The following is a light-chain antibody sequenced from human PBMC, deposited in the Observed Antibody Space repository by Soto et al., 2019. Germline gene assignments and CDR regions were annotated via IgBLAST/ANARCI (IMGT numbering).Light chain of an antibody. CDR3: QTWASAPVV. Sequence: QPVLTQSPSASASPGASVKLTCTLSSGHSSYDIALHQQQPEKGPRYLMMLNSDGSHSKGVGVPDRVSGSSSGAERYLTVSSLQSEDEADYYSQTWASAPVVFGGGTKVTVL. J-gene: IGLJ2*01. V-gene: IGLV4-69*01. CDR1: SGHSSYD. CDR2: LNSDGSH.